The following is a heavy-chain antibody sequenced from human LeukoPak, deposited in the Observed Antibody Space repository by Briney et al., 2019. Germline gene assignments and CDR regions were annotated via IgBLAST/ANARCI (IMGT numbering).Heavy chain of an antibody. CDR1: GFTFSSYW. V-gene: IGHV3-7*01. CDR2: IKQDGSEK. J-gene: IGHJ5*02. D-gene: IGHD3-3*01. Sequence: GGSLRLSCAASGFTFSSYWMSWVRQAPGKGLEWVANIKQDGSEKYYVDSVKGRFTISRGNAKNSLYLQMNSLRAEDTAVYYCARTRNPYYDFWSGYYSNWFDPWGQGTLVTVSS. CDR3: ARTRNPYYDFWSGYYSNWFDP.